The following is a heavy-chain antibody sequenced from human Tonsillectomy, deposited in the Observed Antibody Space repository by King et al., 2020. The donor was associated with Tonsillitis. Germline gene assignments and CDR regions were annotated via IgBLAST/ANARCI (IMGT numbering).Heavy chain of an antibody. CDR2: IYSGGSST. V-gene: IGHV3-23*03. CDR1: GFTFSSYA. D-gene: IGHD3-9*01. CDR3: AKDWYYDILTGYSPEPYCDF. J-gene: IGHJ4*02. Sequence: VQLVESGGGLVQPGGSLRLSCAASGFTFSSYAMSWVRQAPGKGLEWVSVIYSGGSSTYYADSVKGRFTISRDNSKNTLYLQMNSLRAEDTAVYYCAKDWYYDILTGYSPEPYCDFWGQGTLVTVSS.